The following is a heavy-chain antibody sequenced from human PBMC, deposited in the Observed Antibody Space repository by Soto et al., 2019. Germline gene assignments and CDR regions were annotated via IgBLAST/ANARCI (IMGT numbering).Heavy chain of an antibody. CDR1: GFTFSSYA. CDR3: ARDLLIAVAGEIDY. D-gene: IGHD6-19*01. Sequence: QVQLVESGGGVVQPGRSRRLSCAASGFTFSSYAMHWVRQAPGKGLEWVAVISYDGSNKYYADSVKGRFTISRDNSKNTLYLQMNSLRAEGTAVYYCARDLLIAVAGEIDYWGQGTLVTVAS. V-gene: IGHV3-30-3*01. J-gene: IGHJ4*02. CDR2: ISYDGSNK.